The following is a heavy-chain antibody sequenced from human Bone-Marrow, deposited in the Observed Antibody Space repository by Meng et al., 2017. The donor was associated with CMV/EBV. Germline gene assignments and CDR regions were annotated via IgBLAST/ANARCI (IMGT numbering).Heavy chain of an antibody. CDR3: ARVATTRFDP. CDR2: INPNSGGT. J-gene: IGHJ5*02. CDR1: GYTFTSYY. D-gene: IGHD1-26*01. Sequence: ASVKVSCKASGYTFTSYYMHWVRQAPGQGLEWMGWINPNSGGTKYAQKFQGRVTMTRDTSINTAYMELSSLKSDDTAVLYCARVATTRFDPWGQGTLVTVSS. V-gene: IGHV1-2*02.